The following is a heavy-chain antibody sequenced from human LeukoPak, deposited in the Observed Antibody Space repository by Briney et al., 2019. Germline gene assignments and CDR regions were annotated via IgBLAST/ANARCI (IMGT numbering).Heavy chain of an antibody. J-gene: IGHJ4*02. V-gene: IGHV4-4*02. D-gene: IGHD3-9*01. CDR2: IYTSGST. CDR1: GGSISSSNW. Sequence: SETLSLTCAVSGGSISSSNWWSWVRQPPGKGLEWIGRIYTSGSTNYNPSLKSRVTISVDTPKNQFSLKLSSVTAADTAVYYCARGPYYDILTGYYTGEYFDYWGQGTLVTVSS. CDR3: ARGPYYDILTGYYTGEYFDY.